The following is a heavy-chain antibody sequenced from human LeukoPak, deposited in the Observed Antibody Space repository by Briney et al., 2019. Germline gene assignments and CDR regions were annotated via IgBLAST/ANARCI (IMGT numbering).Heavy chain of an antibody. J-gene: IGHJ4*02. D-gene: IGHD3-22*01. Sequence: GGSLRLSCAASGFTFSRYWMNWVRQAPGKGLEWVANLKQDGSEKYYVDSVKGRFTISRDNAKNSLYLQMNSLRGEETAVYYCARENYDSSGSELGLDHWGQGTLVTVSS. CDR1: GFTFSRYW. CDR3: ARENYDSSGSELGLDH. V-gene: IGHV3-7*01. CDR2: LKQDGSEK.